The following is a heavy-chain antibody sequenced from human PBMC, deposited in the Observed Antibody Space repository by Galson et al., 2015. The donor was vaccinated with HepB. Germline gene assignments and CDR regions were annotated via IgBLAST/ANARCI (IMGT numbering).Heavy chain of an antibody. V-gene: IGHV2-70*11. CDR2: IDWDDDK. CDR3: ARMAGYYDFWSGYLVGGWFDP. D-gene: IGHD3-3*01. J-gene: IGHJ5*02. CDR1: GFSLSTRGMC. Sequence: PALVKPTQTLTLTCTFSGFSLSTRGMCVSWIRQPPGKALEWLARIDWDDDKYYSTSLKTRLTISKDTSKNQVVLTMTNMDPVDTATYYCARMAGYYDFWSGYLVGGWFDPWGQGTLVTVSS.